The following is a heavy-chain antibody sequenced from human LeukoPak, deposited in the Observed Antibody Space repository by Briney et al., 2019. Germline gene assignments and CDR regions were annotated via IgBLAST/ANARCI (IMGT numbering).Heavy chain of an antibody. CDR1: RGTLSSYA. CDR2: GIPTFGTA. CDR3: ARDLSGAFNI. V-gene: IGHV1-69*05. J-gene: IGHJ3*02. Sequence: LLKVSCKASRGTLSSYAVSWARQARGQVLEWMGGGIPTFGTASYAQKLQGRVTITTDESTSTAYMELSSLRSEDTAVYYCARDLSGAFNIWGQGTMVTVSS.